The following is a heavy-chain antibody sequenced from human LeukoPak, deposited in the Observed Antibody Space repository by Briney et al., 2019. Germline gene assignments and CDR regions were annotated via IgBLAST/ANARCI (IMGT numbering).Heavy chain of an antibody. J-gene: IGHJ5*02. V-gene: IGHV3-23*01. Sequence: GGSLRHSCAASGFTFSSYAMSWVRQAPGKGLEWVSAISGSGGSTYYAESVKGRFTISRDNSKNTLYLQMNSLRAEDTAVYYCAKEKQQLKGLDPWGQGTLVTVSS. D-gene: IGHD6-13*01. CDR1: GFTFSSYA. CDR3: AKEKQQLKGLDP. CDR2: ISGSGGST.